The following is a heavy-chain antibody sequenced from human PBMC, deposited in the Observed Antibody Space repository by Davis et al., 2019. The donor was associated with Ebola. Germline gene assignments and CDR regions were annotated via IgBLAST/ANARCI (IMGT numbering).Heavy chain of an antibody. Sequence: PGGSLRLSCQGSGYSLTNYWIAWVRQMPGKGLEWMGIIYPGDSDTRYSPSFQGQVTISVDKSISTTYLHWSSLEASDTAIYYCARNVGMSRLHAFEVWGQGTEVIVSS. CDR1: GYSLTNYW. V-gene: IGHV5-51*01. D-gene: IGHD2-21*02. CDR2: IYPGDSDT. J-gene: IGHJ3*01. CDR3: ARNVGMSRLHAFEV.